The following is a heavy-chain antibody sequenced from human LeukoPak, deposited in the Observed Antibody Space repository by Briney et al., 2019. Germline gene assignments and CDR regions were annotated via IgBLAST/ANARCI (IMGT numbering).Heavy chain of an antibody. CDR2: ISSDGSNT. CDR3: ARGTLASP. J-gene: IGHJ5*02. CDR1: GFTFSSGY. Sequence: GGSLRLSCAVSGFTFSSGYMHWVRQPPGKGPVWVSRISSDGSNTIYADSVKGRFTISRDDARNTLYLQMNSLRDADTAVYYCARGTLASPWGQGTLVTVSS. V-gene: IGHV3-74*01.